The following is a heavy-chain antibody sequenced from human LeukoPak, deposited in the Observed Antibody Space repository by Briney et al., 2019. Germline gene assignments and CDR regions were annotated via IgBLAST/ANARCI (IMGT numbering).Heavy chain of an antibody. Sequence: GGSLRLSCSASGFTFSNYGMSWVRQAPGKGLEWVSGIHGSSGSTYYADSVKGRSTISRDNSKNTLYLQMNSLRAEDTAVYYCARGYDFWSGYSFDYWGQGTLVAVSS. J-gene: IGHJ4*02. CDR1: GFTFSNYG. V-gene: IGHV3-23*01. CDR2: IHGSSGST. D-gene: IGHD3-3*01. CDR3: ARGYDFWSGYSFDY.